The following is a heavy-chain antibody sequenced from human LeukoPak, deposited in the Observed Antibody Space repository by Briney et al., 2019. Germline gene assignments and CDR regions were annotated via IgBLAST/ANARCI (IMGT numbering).Heavy chain of an antibody. CDR2: ISWNSGSI. Sequence: GMSLRLSCAASGFTFDDYAMHWVRQAPGKGLEWVSGISWNSGSIGYADSVKGRFTISRDNAKNSLYLQMNSLRAEDTALYYCAKDEDVNSSRRGLWLSRFGSNNLFQHWGQGTQVTVSS. CDR1: GFTFDDYA. D-gene: IGHD6-19*01. V-gene: IGHV3-9*01. CDR3: AKDEDVNSSRRGLWLSRFGSNNLFQH. J-gene: IGHJ1*01.